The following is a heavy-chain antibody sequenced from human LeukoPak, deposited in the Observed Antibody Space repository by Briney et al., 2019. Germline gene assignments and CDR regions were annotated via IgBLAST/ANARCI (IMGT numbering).Heavy chain of an antibody. V-gene: IGHV3-30*18. CDR2: ILYDGSNE. CDR3: AKGRYTKDYFDC. J-gene: IGHJ4*02. CDR1: GFTFNTYG. Sequence: PGGSLRLSCAASGFTFNTYGMHWVRQAPGKGLEWVAVILYDGSNENYADSVKGRFTISRDNSKNTLYLQLNSLRAEDTAVYYCAKGRYTKDYFDCWGQGTLVTVSS. D-gene: IGHD3-16*02.